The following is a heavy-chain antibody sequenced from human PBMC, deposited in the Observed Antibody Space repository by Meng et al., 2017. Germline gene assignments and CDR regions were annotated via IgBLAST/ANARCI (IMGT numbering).Heavy chain of an antibody. CDR2: IYTSGST. D-gene: IGHD2-15*01. V-gene: IGHV4-4*07. J-gene: IGHJ4*02. CDR1: GGSISSYY. CDR3: ARAGYCSGGSCYSLVTAISQ. Sequence: GSLRLSCTVSGGSISSYYWSWIRQPAGKGLEWIGRIYTSGSTNYNPSLKSRVTMSVDTSKNQFSLKLSSVTAADTAVYYCARAGYCSGGSCYSLVTAISQWGQGTLVTVSS.